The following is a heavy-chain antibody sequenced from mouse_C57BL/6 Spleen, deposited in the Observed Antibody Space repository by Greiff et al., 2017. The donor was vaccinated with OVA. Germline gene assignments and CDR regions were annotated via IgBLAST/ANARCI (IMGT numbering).Heavy chain of an antibody. CDR3: TRYGSRGDY. V-gene: IGHV14-4*01. CDR1: GFNITDDY. CDR2: IDPENGDT. Sequence: EVQLQQSGAELVRPGASVKLSCTASGFNITDDYMHWVKQRPEQGLEWIGWIDPENGDTEYASKFQGKATITADTSSNTAYLQLSSLTSEDTAVYYCTRYGSRGDYWGQGTSVTVSS. J-gene: IGHJ4*01. D-gene: IGHD1-1*01.